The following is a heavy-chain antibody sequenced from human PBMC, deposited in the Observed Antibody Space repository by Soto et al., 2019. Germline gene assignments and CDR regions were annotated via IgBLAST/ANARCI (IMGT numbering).Heavy chain of an antibody. CDR3: ARGRGRYSSGWSWFDP. Sequence: SETLSLTCGVSGGTIRSPDWWTWVRQPPGKGLEWIGEIFQSGSTNCTPSLESRVTISVDKSKNQFSLTLTSVTAADTAVYFCARGRGRYSSGWSWFDPWGQGILVTVSS. CDR2: IFQSGST. D-gene: IGHD6-19*01. CDR1: GGTIRSPDW. J-gene: IGHJ5*02. V-gene: IGHV4-4*02.